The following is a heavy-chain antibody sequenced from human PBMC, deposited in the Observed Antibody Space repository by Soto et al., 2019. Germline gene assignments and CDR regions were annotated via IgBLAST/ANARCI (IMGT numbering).Heavy chain of an antibody. D-gene: IGHD3-22*01. CDR3: ARAPKTITMIRKQPYYFDY. CDR1: GVSFSGYY. CDR2: IDHSGST. Sequence: PSETLSLTCAISGVSFSGYYWSWIRQPPGKGLEWIGEIDHSGSTKYNPSLKSRVTISVDTSKRQFSLNLRSVTAADTAVYYCARAPKTITMIRKQPYYFDYWGHGTPVTVSS. V-gene: IGHV4-34*01. J-gene: IGHJ4*01.